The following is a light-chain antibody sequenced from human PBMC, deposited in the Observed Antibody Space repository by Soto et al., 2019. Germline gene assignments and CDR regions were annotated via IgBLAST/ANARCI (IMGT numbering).Light chain of an antibody. CDR1: QSVSSSY. CDR3: HQYGSLPPLT. J-gene: IGKJ1*01. Sequence: EIELTQSPGTLSLSPCERATLSCRASQSVSSSYLAWYQQQHGQAPRLLLYGESSSAAGIPDRFCGSGSGTDVTLTISRLQPEEFAVYYYHQYGSLPPLTFGQGTRVEIK. CDR2: GES. V-gene: IGKV3-20*01.